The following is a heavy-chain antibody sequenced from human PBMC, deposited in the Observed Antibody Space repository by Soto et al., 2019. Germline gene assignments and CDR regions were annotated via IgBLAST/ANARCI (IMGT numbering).Heavy chain of an antibody. CDR1: GFSLSTSGVG. CDR2: IYWDDDK. CDR3: AHTYSSGWYIGPFDY. Sequence: QITLKESGPTLVKPTQTLTLTCTFSGFSLSTSGVGVGWIRQPPGKALEWLALIYWDDDKRYSPSLKSRLTITKDTSKNQVVLTMTIMDPVDTATYYCAHTYSSGWYIGPFDYWGQGTLVTVSS. V-gene: IGHV2-5*02. D-gene: IGHD6-19*01. J-gene: IGHJ4*02.